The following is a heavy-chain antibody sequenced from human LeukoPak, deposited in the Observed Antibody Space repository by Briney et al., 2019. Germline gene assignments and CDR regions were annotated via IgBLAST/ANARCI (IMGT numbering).Heavy chain of an antibody. CDR2: ISGSGGST. D-gene: IGHD4-23*01. J-gene: IGHJ4*02. CDR1: GFTFSNYV. Sequence: GGSLRLSCAASGFTFSNYVMHWVRQAPGKGLEWVSAISGSGGSTYYADSVKGRFTISRDNSKNTLYLQMNSLRAEDTAVYYCAKPRGSMTTVVPIDYWGQGTLVTVSS. V-gene: IGHV3-23*01. CDR3: AKPRGSMTTVVPIDY.